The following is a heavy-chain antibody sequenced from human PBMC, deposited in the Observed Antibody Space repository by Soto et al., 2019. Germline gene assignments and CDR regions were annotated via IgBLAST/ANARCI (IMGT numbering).Heavy chain of an antibody. CDR2: INPNSGGT. Sequence: ASGKVSCKASGYTFTGYYMHWVRQAPGQGLEWMGWINPNSGGTNYAQKFQGWVTMTRDTSINTAYMELSRLRSDDTAVYYCARGPGIAEAGPFDYWGQGTLVTVSS. CDR1: GYTFTGYY. D-gene: IGHD6-13*01. V-gene: IGHV1-2*04. J-gene: IGHJ4*02. CDR3: ARGPGIAEAGPFDY.